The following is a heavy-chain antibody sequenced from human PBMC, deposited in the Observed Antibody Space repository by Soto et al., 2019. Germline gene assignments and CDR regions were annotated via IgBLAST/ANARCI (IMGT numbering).Heavy chain of an antibody. Sequence: SLKVSCTASGGTFSSYAISWVRQAPAQGAQWRGRIIPTFDTANYRQKLKTRVTITGDKSTSTADLDLSNLGSEDTAVYYCARRAGYYYVLLSDYWGQGTPVTVSS. J-gene: IGHJ4*02. V-gene: IGHV1-69*06. CDR3: ARRAGYYYVLLSDY. D-gene: IGHD3-22*01. CDR1: GGTFSSYA. CDR2: IIPTFDTA.